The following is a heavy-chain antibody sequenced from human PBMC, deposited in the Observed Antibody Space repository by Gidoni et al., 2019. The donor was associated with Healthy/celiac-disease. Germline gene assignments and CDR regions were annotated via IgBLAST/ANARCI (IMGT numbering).Heavy chain of an antibody. CDR1: GFTFSSSE. CDR3: ARGSWSGTTFDY. V-gene: IGHV3-48*03. Sequence: EVQLVESGGGLVQPGGSLRLSCAASGFTFSSSEMNWVRQAPGKGLGWVSYIRSSGSTIFYAYSEKGRFTISRDNAKNSLYLQMNSLRAEDSAVYYCARGSWSGTTFDYWGQGTLVTVSS. J-gene: IGHJ4*02. D-gene: IGHD2-15*01. CDR2: IRSSGSTI.